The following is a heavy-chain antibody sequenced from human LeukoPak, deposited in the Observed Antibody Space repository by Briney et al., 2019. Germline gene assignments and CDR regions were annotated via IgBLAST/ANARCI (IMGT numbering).Heavy chain of an antibody. V-gene: IGHV3-53*01. J-gene: IGHJ5*02. CDR2: IYSGGST. CDR3: ARAGYPYGDYVEGNWFDP. D-gene: IGHD4-17*01. CDR1: GFTLSNVW. Sequence: PGGSLRLSCATSGFTLSNVWMSWVRQAPGKGLEWVSVIYSGGSTYYADSVEGRFTISRDNSKNTLYLQMNSLRAEDTAVYYCARAGYPYGDYVEGNWFDPWGQGTLVTVSS.